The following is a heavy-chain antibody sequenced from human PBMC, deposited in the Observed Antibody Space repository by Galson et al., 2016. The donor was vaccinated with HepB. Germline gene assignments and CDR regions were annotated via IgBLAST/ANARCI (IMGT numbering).Heavy chain of an antibody. CDR1: GYTFTDYD. CDR3: ARGLGYGGYEADY. J-gene: IGHJ4*02. D-gene: IGHD5-12*01. Sequence: SVKVSCKASGYTFTDYDINWVRQATGQGLEWMAWMNPYSGNTNYAQKFQGRITMTRDTSISTAYMELSSLTSEDTAVYYCARGLGYGGYEADYWGQGTLVTVSS. V-gene: IGHV1-8*01. CDR2: MNPYSGNT.